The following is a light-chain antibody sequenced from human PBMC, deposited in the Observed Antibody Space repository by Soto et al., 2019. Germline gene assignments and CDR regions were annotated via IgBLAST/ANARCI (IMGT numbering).Light chain of an antibody. V-gene: IGKV3-20*01. CDR3: QQCGTSRT. Sequence: EIVLTQSPGTLSLSPGERATLSCRASQSISNSYLAWYQQKPGQAPRLLIYGASSRATGIPERFSGSWSGTDSTLTISRLEPDDVAVYYCQQCGTSRTFGQGTKVEIK. CDR2: GAS. J-gene: IGKJ1*01. CDR1: QSISNSY.